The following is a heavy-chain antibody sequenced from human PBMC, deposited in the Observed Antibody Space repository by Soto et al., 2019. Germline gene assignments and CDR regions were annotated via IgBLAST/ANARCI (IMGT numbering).Heavy chain of an antibody. CDR2: ISGSGGST. D-gene: IGHD2-21*02. Sequence: PGGSLRLSCAASGFTFSIYAMSWVRQAPGKGLEWVSAISGSGGSTYYADSVKGRFTISRDNSKNTLYLQMNSLRAEDTAVYYCASDKYCGGDCYLDAFDIWGQGTMVTVSS. CDR1: GFTFSIYA. J-gene: IGHJ3*02. V-gene: IGHV3-23*01. CDR3: ASDKYCGGDCYLDAFDI.